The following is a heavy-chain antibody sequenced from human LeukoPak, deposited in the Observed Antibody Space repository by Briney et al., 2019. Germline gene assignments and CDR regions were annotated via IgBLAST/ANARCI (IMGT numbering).Heavy chain of an antibody. D-gene: IGHD3-22*01. J-gene: IGHJ3*02. CDR2: IYYSGST. Sequence: SETLSLTCTVSGGSISSSSHYWGWIRQPPGKGLDWIGGIYYSGSTYYNPSLKSRVTISVDTSKKQFSLKLSSVTAADTAVYFRARGPYSYDSSGAFDIWGQGTMVTVSS. CDR1: GGSISSSSHY. V-gene: IGHV4-39*07. CDR3: ARGPYSYDSSGAFDI.